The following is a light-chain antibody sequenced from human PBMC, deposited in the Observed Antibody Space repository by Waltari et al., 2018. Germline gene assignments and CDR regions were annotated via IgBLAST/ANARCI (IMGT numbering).Light chain of an antibody. CDR1: PS. CDR2: KAS. Sequence: TLSASVGDRVTITCRASPSQQKPGKAPKLLIYKASNLESGVPSRFSGSGSGTEFTLTISSLQPGDFATYYCQQYYNYWTFGQGTKVEIK. J-gene: IGKJ1*01. V-gene: IGKV1-5*03. CDR3: QQYYNYWT.